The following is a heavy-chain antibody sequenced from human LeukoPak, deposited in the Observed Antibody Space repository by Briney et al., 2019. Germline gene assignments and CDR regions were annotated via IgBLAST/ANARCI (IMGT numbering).Heavy chain of an antibody. CDR1: GGSISSRSYY. CDR3: ARQRIFSSSSPDNAFDI. CDR2: IYYSGST. V-gene: IGHV4-39*01. J-gene: IGHJ3*02. Sequence: PSETLSLTCTVSGGSISSRSYYWGWIRQPPGKGLEWIGTIYYSGSTYYNPFLKSRVTISVDTSKNQFSLKLSSVTAADTAVYYCARQRIFSSSSPDNAFDIWGQGTMVTVAS. D-gene: IGHD6-6*01.